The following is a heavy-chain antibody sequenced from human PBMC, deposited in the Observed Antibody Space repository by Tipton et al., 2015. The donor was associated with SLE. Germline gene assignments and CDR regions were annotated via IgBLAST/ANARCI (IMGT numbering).Heavy chain of an antibody. V-gene: IGHV3-43*01. CDR2: SSWDGIET. Sequence: SLRLSCTVSGFTLDDYSMHWVRQVPGRSLEWISLSSWDGIETEYADSVKGRFTISRDNSKKSLFLEMSSLTTEDSARYYCARGQHSYYVGADSLHHWGQGTLVIVSS. CDR1: GFTLDDYS. D-gene: IGHD4-11*01. J-gene: IGHJ1*01. CDR3: ARGQHSYYVGADSLHH.